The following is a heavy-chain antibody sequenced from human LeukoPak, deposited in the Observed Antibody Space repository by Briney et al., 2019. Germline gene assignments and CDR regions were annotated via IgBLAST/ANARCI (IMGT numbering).Heavy chain of an antibody. CDR3: ARAHSGYDPLLGY. V-gene: IGHV4-31*03. CDR1: GGSISSGGYY. D-gene: IGHD5-12*01. CDR2: IYYSGST. J-gene: IGHJ4*02. Sequence: SETLSLTCTVSGGSISSGGYYWSWIRQHPGKGLEWIGYIYYSGSTYYNPSLKSRVTISVDTSKNQFSLKLSSVTAADTAVYYCARAHSGYDPLLGYRGQGTLVTVSS.